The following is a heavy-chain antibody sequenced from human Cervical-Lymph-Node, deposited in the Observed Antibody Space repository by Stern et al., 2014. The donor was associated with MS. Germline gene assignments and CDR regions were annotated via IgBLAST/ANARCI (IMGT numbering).Heavy chain of an antibody. D-gene: IGHD4-17*01. CDR2: VNRTDGRT. CDR1: GDTFASYP. CDR3: ANPLPYAN. J-gene: IGHJ1*01. Sequence: VQLVESGAEVKKPGASVKVSCKASGDTFASYPIHWLRQAPGQGLVWMGIVNRTDGRTTDAQTLQGRVTMTRDTSTRTVYMELSSLRAEDTAMYFCANPLPYANWGQGTRVTVSS. V-gene: IGHV1-46*03.